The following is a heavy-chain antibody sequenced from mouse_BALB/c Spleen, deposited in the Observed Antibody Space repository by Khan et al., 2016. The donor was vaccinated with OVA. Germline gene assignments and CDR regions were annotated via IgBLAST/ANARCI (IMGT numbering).Heavy chain of an antibody. D-gene: IGHD1-1*01. CDR3: ASKILYYYGSNFERYYFDY. CDR1: GYSITSDYA. J-gene: IGHJ2*01. Sequence: EVQLQESGPGLVKPSQSLSLTCTVTGYSITSDYAWNWIRQFPGNKLEWMGYISYSGDTAYNPSLKSRISITRDTSKNQFFLQLNSVTTEDTATYYCASKILYYYGSNFERYYFDYWGQGTTLTVSS. CDR2: ISYSGDT. V-gene: IGHV3-2*02.